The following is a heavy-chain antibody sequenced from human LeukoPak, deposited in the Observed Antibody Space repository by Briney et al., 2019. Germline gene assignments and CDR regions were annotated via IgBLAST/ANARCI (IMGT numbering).Heavy chain of an antibody. Sequence: GGSLRLSCAASGFTFSSYAMSWVRQAPGKGLEWVSAISGSGGSTYYADSVKGRFTISRDNSKNTVYLGMNSLRAEDTAVYYCVRGQLWSYYHDYWGQGTLVTVSS. D-gene: IGHD3-16*01. J-gene: IGHJ4*02. CDR2: ISGSGGST. V-gene: IGHV3-23*01. CDR3: VRGQLWSYYHDY. CDR1: GFTFSSYA.